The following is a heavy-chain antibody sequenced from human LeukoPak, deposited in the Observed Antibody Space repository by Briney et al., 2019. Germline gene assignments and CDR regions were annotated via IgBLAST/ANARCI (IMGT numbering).Heavy chain of an antibody. J-gene: IGHJ6*03. Sequence: GGSLRLSCAASGFTFSSYSMNWVRQAPRKGLEWVSYISSSSSTIYYADSVKGRFTISRDNAKNSLYLQMNSLRAEDTAVYYCARELSRTTVVTPGYYYYMDVWGKGTTVTVSS. D-gene: IGHD4-23*01. CDR2: ISSSSSTI. CDR1: GFTFSSYS. V-gene: IGHV3-48*01. CDR3: ARELSRTTVVTPGYYYYMDV.